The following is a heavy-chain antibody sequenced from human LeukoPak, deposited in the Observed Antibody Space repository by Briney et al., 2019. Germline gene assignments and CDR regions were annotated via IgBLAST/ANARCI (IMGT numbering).Heavy chain of an antibody. Sequence: GGSLRLSCAASGFTFSSYDMHWVRQATGKGLEWVSAIGTAGDPYYPGSVKGRFTISRENAKNSLYLQLNSLSAGDTAVYYCARSPATGRYFDLCGRGTLVTVSS. CDR1: GFTFSSYD. CDR2: IGTAGDP. D-gene: IGHD6-25*01. CDR3: ARSPATGRYFDL. V-gene: IGHV3-13*05. J-gene: IGHJ2*01.